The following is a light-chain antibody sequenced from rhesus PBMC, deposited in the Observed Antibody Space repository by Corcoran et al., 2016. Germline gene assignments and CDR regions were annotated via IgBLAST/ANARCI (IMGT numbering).Light chain of an antibody. CDR3: QQYNNWNS. CDR2: YAS. CDR1: QSVSSN. V-gene: IGKV3-35*01. Sequence: EIVMTQSPATLSLSPGERATLSCRASQSVSSNLAWYQPKPGKAPRLLIYYASNRASGFPDRFSGSGYGTDLTLTISSLEPEDVGIYYCQQYNNWNSFGQGTKVEIK. J-gene: IGKJ2*01.